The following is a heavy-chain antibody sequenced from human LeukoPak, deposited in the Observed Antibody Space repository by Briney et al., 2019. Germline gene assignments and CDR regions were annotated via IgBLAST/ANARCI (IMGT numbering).Heavy chain of an antibody. CDR1: GGSISRYY. V-gene: IGHV4-59*01. Sequence: PSETLCLTCTVSGGSISRYYWRWIRQPPGKGLEWIGYIYYSGSTKYNPSPKSLVTISEDTSKNQFCLKLSSVAAAYTAVYYCARVMWDCSSTSCPFYLDYWGRGTLVTVSS. CDR2: IYYSGST. D-gene: IGHD2-2*01. CDR3: ARVMWDCSSTSCPFYLDY. J-gene: IGHJ4*02.